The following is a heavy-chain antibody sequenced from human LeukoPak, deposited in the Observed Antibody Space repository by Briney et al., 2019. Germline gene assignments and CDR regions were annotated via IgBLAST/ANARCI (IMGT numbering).Heavy chain of an antibody. J-gene: IGHJ4*02. V-gene: IGHV1-69*06. CDR2: IIPIFGTA. D-gene: IGHD1-26*01. CDR3: ARGRSGVDRPAFDY. CDR1: GGTFSSYA. Sequence: SVKVSCKASGGTFSSYAISWVRQAPGQGLGWMGRIIPIFGTANYAQKFQGRVTITADKSTSTAYMELSSLRSEDTAVYYCARGRSGVDRPAFDYWGQGTLVTVSS.